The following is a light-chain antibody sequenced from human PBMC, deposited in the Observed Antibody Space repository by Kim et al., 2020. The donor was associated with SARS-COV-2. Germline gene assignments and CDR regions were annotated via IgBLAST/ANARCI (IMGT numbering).Light chain of an antibody. CDR2: EAS. V-gene: IGKV1-5*03. CDR3: QQYNTFPLT. Sequence: DIQLTQSPSTLSASVGDRITFTCRASQTISPWLAWYQQKPGKAPKLLIYEASRLDSGVPSRFNGGGSETEFTLTINSLQPDDIATYYCQQYNTFPLTFGGGTKVDIK. CDR1: QTISPW. J-gene: IGKJ4*01.